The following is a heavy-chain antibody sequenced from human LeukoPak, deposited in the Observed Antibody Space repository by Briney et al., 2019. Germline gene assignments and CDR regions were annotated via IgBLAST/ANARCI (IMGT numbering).Heavy chain of an antibody. CDR1: GGSFSGYY. V-gene: IGHV4-34*01. CDR2: INHSGTT. J-gene: IGHJ4*02. D-gene: IGHD3-10*01. CDR3: ASSGSGSYYNFDY. Sequence: PSETLSLTCAVYGGSFSGYYWSWIRQPPGKGLEWIGEINHSGTTNYNPSLKSRVTISLDTSKNQFSLKLSSVTAADTAVYYCASSGSGSYYNFDYRGQGTLVTVSS.